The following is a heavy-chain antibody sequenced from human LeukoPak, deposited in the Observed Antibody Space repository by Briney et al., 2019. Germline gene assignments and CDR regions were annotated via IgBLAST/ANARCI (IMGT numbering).Heavy chain of an antibody. V-gene: IGHV3-64D*06. CDR2: ISSNGGST. Sequence: GGSLRLSCSASGFTFSSYAMHWVRQAPGKGLEYVSAISSNGGSTYYADSVKGRFTISRDNSKNTLYLQMSSLRAEDTAVYYCVKDPYGSGWYDQFDYWGQGTLVIVSS. D-gene: IGHD6-19*01. CDR1: GFTFSSYA. J-gene: IGHJ4*02. CDR3: VKDPYGSGWYDQFDY.